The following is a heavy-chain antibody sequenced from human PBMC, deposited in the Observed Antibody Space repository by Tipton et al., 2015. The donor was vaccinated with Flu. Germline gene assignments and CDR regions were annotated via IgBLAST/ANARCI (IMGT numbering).Heavy chain of an antibody. CDR1: GYSFTSFY. Sequence: VQLVQSGAGVKKPGESLKISCKGSGYSFTSFYIAWVRLIPGKGLEWMGIIFPGDSESRYSPSFQGQVTISADRSISTAYLQWSSLKASDTGMYYCARVIGYSFYGMDVWGQGTTVTVSS. CDR3: ARVIGYSFYGMDV. J-gene: IGHJ6*02. CDR2: IFPGDSES. D-gene: IGHD3-22*01. V-gene: IGHV5-51*01.